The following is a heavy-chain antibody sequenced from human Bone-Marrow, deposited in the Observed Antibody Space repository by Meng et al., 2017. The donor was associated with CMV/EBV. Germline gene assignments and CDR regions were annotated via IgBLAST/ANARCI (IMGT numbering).Heavy chain of an antibody. Sequence: SVKVSCKASGGTFSSYTISWVRQAPGQGLEWMGRIIPILGIANYAQKFQGRVTITADKSTSTAYMELRSLRSDDTAVYYCARDLLGGYCSSTSCPIFDYWGQGTLVTVSS. J-gene: IGHJ4*02. CDR3: ARDLLGGYCSSTSCPIFDY. CDR1: GGTFSSYT. V-gene: IGHV1-69*04. D-gene: IGHD2-2*01. CDR2: IIPILGIA.